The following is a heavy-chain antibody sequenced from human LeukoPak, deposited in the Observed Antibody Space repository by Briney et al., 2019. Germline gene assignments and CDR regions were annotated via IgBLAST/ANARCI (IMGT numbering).Heavy chain of an antibody. Sequence: GGSLRLSCAASGFTFSSYSMNWVRQAPGKGLEWVGRIKSKTDGGTTDYAAPVKGRFTISRDDSKNTLYLQMNSLKTEDTAVYYCTTDNYDSSGYRPFDYWGQGTLVTVSS. J-gene: IGHJ4*02. CDR2: IKSKTDGGTT. V-gene: IGHV3-15*01. CDR3: TTDNYDSSGYRPFDY. CDR1: GFTFSSYS. D-gene: IGHD3-22*01.